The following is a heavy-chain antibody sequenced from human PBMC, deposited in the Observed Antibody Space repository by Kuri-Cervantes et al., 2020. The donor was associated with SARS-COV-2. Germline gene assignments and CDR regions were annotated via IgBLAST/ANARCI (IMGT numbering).Heavy chain of an antibody. Sequence: SETLSLTCAVYGGSFSGYYWSWIRQPPGKGLEWIGEINHSGSTNYNPSLKSRVTISVDTSKNQFSLKLSSVTAADTAVYYCARVLIRRGWCFDLWGRGTLVTVSS. CDR2: INHSGST. CDR1: GGSFSGYY. D-gene: IGHD3-10*01. J-gene: IGHJ2*01. CDR3: ARVLIRRGWCFDL. V-gene: IGHV4-34*01.